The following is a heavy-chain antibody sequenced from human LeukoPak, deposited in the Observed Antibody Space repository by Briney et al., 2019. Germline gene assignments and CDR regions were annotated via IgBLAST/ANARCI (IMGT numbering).Heavy chain of an antibody. J-gene: IGHJ4*02. CDR1: GFTFSTYS. CDR2: ISSSSSYI. D-gene: IGHD6-6*01. Sequence: GGSLRLSCAASGFTFSTYSMNWVRQAPGKGLEWVSSISSSSSYIYYADSLKGRFTISRDNAKNSLYLQMNSLRAEDTAVYYCARVRGYSSSFSPDYWGQGTLVTVSS. CDR3: ARVRGYSSSFSPDY. V-gene: IGHV3-21*01.